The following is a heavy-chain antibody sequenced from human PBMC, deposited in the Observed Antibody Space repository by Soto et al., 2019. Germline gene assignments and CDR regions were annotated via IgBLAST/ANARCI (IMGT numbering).Heavy chain of an antibody. J-gene: IGHJ6*02. D-gene: IGHD6-19*01. CDR1: GGSISSYS. Sequence: QVQLQESGPGLVKPSETLSLTCTVSGGSISSYSWSWIRKPPGKGLEWFGYIDYSGSTNYNPSLKRRVTISVDTSKNQFSLKLSSVTAADTAVYYCERDLSLTATLAVYYYYGMNVWGQGNTDTVSS. V-gene: IGHV4-59*01. CDR2: IDYSGST. CDR3: ERDLSLTATLAVYYYYGMNV.